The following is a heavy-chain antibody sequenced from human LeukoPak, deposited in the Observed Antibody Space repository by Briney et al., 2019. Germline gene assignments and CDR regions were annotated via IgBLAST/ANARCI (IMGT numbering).Heavy chain of an antibody. J-gene: IGHJ4*02. CDR1: GYTFTSYG. V-gene: IGHV1-18*01. CDR3: ARAYGGNPFDY. Sequence: ASVKVSCKASGYTFTSYGINWVRQAPGQGLEWMGWISAHNGNTNYAQKVQGRVTMTTDTSTSTAYMELRSLRSDDTAVYYCARAYGGNPFDYWGQGTLVTVSS. CDR2: ISAHNGNT. D-gene: IGHD4-23*01.